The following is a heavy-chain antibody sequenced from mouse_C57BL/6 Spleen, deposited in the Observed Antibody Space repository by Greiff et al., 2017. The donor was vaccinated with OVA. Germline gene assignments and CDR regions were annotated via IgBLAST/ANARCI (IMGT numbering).Heavy chain of an antibody. D-gene: IGHD1-1*02. CDR2: IDPSDSYT. CDR1: GYTFTSYW. J-gene: IGHJ2*01. CDR3: ARERGGSSDY. V-gene: IGHV1-69*01. Sequence: QVQLKQPGAELVMPGASVKLSCKASGYTFTSYWMHWVKQRPGQGLEWIGEIDPSDSYTNYNQKFKGKSTLTVDKSSSTAYMQLSSLTSEDSAVYYCARERGGSSDYWGQGTTLTVSS.